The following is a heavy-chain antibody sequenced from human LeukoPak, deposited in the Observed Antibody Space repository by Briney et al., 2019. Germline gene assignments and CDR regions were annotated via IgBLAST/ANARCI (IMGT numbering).Heavy chain of an antibody. J-gene: IGHJ4*02. V-gene: IGHV3-11*04. CDR2: ISSSGSTI. D-gene: IGHD3-3*01. Sequence: PGGSLRLSCAASGFTFSDYYMSWIRHAPGKGLEWVSYISSSGSTIYYADSVKGRFTISRDNAKNSLYLQMNSLRAEDTAVYYCARISLEWLSYYFYYWGQGTLVTVSS. CDR3: ARISLEWLSYYFYY. CDR1: GFTFSDYY.